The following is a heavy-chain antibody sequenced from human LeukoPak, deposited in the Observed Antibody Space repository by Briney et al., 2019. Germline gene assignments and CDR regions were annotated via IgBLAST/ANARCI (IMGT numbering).Heavy chain of an antibody. CDR1: GGSISSSNW. D-gene: IGHD3-10*01. J-gene: IGHJ5*02. CDR3: ARDSGSGSNTNWFDP. Sequence: SGTLSLTCAVSGGSISSSNWWSWVRQPPGKGLEWIGEIYHSGSTNYNPSLKSRVTISVDKSKNQFSLKLSSVTAADTAAYYCARDSGSGSNTNWFDPWGQGTLVTVSS. CDR2: IYHSGST. V-gene: IGHV4-4*02.